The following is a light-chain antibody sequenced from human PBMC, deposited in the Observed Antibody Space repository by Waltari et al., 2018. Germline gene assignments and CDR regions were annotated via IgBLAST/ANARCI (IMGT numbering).Light chain of an antibody. V-gene: IGKV4-1*01. Sequence: DIVMTQSPDSLPVSLGERATLNCKSSQSVLYNTDNKNYLAWYQQKPGQSPKLLIYWASTRESGVPDRVSGSGSGTDFTLTISGLQADDAAIYFCQQYYDIPVTFGQGTRLEIK. CDR2: WAS. CDR1: QSVLYNTDNKNY. CDR3: QQYYDIPVT. J-gene: IGKJ2*01.